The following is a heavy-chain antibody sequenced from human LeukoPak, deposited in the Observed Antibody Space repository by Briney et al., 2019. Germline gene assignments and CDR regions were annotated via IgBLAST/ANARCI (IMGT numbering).Heavy chain of an antibody. J-gene: IGHJ4*02. CDR2: TSFDGTDK. CDR1: GFTFNTYG. CDR3: ARGGGLAVDS. Sequence: GRSLRLSCAASGFTFNTYGLHWVRQAPGAGLEWVAATSFDGTDKYYADSVKGRFTISRDNAKNTLYLQMNSLRPEDTAVYYCARGGGLAVDSWGQGTLVTVSS. D-gene: IGHD3-16*01. V-gene: IGHV3-30*03.